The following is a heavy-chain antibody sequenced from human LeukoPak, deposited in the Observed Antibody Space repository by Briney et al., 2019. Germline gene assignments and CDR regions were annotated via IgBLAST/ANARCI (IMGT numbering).Heavy chain of an antibody. D-gene: IGHD3-10*01. Sequence: ASVKVSCKASGGTFSSNAISWVRQAPGQGLEWMGWINPNSGGTNYAQKFQGRVTMTRDTSISTAYMELSRLRSDDTSVYYCATAPFGELLYRFDYWGQGTLVTVSS. CDR2: INPNSGGT. V-gene: IGHV1-2*02. J-gene: IGHJ4*02. CDR3: ATAPFGELLYRFDY. CDR1: GGTFSSNA.